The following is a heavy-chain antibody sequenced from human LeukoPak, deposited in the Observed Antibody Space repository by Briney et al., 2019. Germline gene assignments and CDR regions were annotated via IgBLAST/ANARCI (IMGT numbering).Heavy chain of an antibody. V-gene: IGHV4-34*01. CDR2: INHSGST. CDR1: GGCFSGYY. J-gene: IGHJ4*02. CDR3: ARGRMTPYYYGSGSPPDFDY. Sequence: SETLSLTCAVYGGCFSGYYWSWIRQPPGKGLEWIGEINHSGSTNYNPSLKSRVTISVDTSKNQFSLKLSSVTAADTAVYYCARGRMTPYYYGSGSPPDFDYWGQGTLVTVSS. D-gene: IGHD3-10*01.